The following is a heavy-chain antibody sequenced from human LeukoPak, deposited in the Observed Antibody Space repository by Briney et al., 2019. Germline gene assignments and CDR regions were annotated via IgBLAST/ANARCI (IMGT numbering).Heavy chain of an antibody. CDR1: GGSFSGYY. CDR3: ARGLAGWRPAIYFDY. V-gene: IGHV4-34*01. Sequence: PSETLSLTCAVYGGSFSGYYWSWIRQPPGKGLEWIGETNHSGSTNYNPSLKSRVTISVDTSKNQFSLKLSSVTAADTAVYYCARGLAGWRPAIYFDYWGQGTLVTVSS. D-gene: IGHD2-2*01. CDR2: TNHSGST. J-gene: IGHJ4*02.